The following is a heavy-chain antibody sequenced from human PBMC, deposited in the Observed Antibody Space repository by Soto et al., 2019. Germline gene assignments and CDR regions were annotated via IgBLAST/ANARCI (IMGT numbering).Heavy chain of an antibody. J-gene: IGHJ6*02. CDR1: GYSFTTYY. D-gene: IGHD3-16*01. Sequence: QVQLVQSGAEVKKPGASVKVSCKASGYSFTTYYIYWVRQAPGQGLEWMGVINPSGGSTGYTQKFQGRVTMTSDTSTSTVYMELSSLGSEDTAVYYCARDLHGGSGEGTYNYYYGMDVWGQGTTVTVSS. V-gene: IGHV1-46*01. CDR3: ARDLHGGSGEGTYNYYYGMDV. CDR2: INPSGGST.